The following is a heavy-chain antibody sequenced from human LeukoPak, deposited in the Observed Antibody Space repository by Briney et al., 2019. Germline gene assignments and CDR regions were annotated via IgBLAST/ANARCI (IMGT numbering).Heavy chain of an antibody. V-gene: IGHV3-48*02. Sequence: GGSLRLSCAASGFTFSSYTMNWVRQAPGKGLEWVSYISSSGSTIYYADSVKGRFTISRDNAKNSLYLQMNSLRDEDTAVYYCTLYFYDSSGYPSFDYWGQGTLVTVSS. D-gene: IGHD3-22*01. CDR1: GFTFSSYT. J-gene: IGHJ4*02. CDR3: TLYFYDSSGYPSFDY. CDR2: ISSSGSTI.